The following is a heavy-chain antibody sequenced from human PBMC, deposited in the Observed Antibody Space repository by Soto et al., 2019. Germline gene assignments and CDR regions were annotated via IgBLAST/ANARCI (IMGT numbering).Heavy chain of an antibody. CDR1: GFTFSSYE. CDR3: ARASGYSSGWYLSYFDY. D-gene: IGHD6-19*01. J-gene: IGHJ4*02. CDR2: ISSSGSTI. V-gene: IGHV3-48*03. Sequence: GGSLRLSCAASGFTFSSYEMNWVRQAPGKGLEWVSYISSSGSTIYYPDSVKGRFTISRDNAKNSLYLQMNSLRAEDTAVYYCARASGYSSGWYLSYFDYWGQGTLVTVSS.